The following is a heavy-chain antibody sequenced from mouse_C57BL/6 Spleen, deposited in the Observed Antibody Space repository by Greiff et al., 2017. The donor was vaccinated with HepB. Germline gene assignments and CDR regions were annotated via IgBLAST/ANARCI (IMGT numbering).Heavy chain of an antibody. J-gene: IGHJ2*01. CDR1: GYTFTDHT. V-gene: IGHV1-78*01. Sequence: QVQLQQSDAELVKPGASVKISCKVSGYTFTDHTIHWMKQRPEQGLEWIGYIYPRDGSTKYNEKFKGKATLTADKSSSTAYLQLNSLTSEDSAVYFCARDRRYDYDGHYFDYWGQGTTLTVSS. D-gene: IGHD2-4*01. CDR3: ARDRRYDYDGHYFDY. CDR2: IYPRDGST.